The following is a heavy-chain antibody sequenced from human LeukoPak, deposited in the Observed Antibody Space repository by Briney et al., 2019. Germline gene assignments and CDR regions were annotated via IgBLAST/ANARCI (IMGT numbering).Heavy chain of an antibody. CDR1: GFIFSNYW. CDR3: ARDPVEWEQLLDY. CDR2: MNKDGSEK. J-gene: IGHJ4*02. D-gene: IGHD1-26*01. V-gene: IGHV3-7*01. Sequence: GGSLRLSCAVSGFIFSNYWMGWVRQAPGKRPEWVANMNKDGSEKYYADSVKGRFTISRDNARNSVYLQMNSLRVEDTAVYYCARDPVEWEQLLDYWGQGTLVTVSS.